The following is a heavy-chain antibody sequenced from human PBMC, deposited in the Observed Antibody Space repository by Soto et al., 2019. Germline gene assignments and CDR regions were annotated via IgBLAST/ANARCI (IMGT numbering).Heavy chain of an antibody. CDR1: GFTFSDYY. Sequence: QVQLVESGGGLVKPGGSLRLSCAASGFTFSDYYMSWIRQASGKGLEWVSDITSSGSRKYYADSVKGRFTISRDNAKKSLFLQITSLRAEDAAVYYCARVDVYGYYYGMDVWGQGTAVTVSS. CDR2: ITSSGSRK. J-gene: IGHJ6*02. CDR3: ARVDVYGYYYGMDV. V-gene: IGHV3-11*01. D-gene: IGHD4-17*01.